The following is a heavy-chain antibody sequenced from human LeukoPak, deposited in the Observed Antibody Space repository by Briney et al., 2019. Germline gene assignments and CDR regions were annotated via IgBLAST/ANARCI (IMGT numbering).Heavy chain of an antibody. CDR2: FSGSGGST. CDR1: GFSFSSYA. CDR3: AREKWGSSGYYYVEGPFDY. Sequence: GGSLRLSCAASGFSFSSYAMSWVRQAPGKGLERVSSFSGSGGSTYYADSVKGRFTISRDNSKNTLYLQMISLRAEDTAVYYCAREKWGSSGYYYVEGPFDYWGQGTLVTVSS. D-gene: IGHD3-22*01. V-gene: IGHV3-23*01. J-gene: IGHJ4*02.